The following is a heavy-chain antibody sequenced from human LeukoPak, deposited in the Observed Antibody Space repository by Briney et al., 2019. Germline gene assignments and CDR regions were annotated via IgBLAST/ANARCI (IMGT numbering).Heavy chain of an antibody. CDR3: ARYWPNLDY. D-gene: IGHD2-15*01. V-gene: IGHV3-48*03. CDR1: GFTFYSYA. CDR2: ISSSGSTI. J-gene: IGHJ4*02. Sequence: GGSLRLSCAASGFTFYSYAMNWVRQTPGKGLEWVSYISSSGSTIYYADSVKGRFTISRDNAKNSLYLQMSSLRAEDTAIYYCARYWPNLDYWGQGTLLTVSS.